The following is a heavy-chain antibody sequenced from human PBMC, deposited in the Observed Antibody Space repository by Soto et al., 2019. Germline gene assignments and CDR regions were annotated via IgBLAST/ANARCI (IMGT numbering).Heavy chain of an antibody. CDR1: GFTFSSYS. CDR3: AGSGGILRFLEVDAFDI. V-gene: IGHV3-21*01. CDR2: ISSSSSYI. D-gene: IGHD3-3*01. Sequence: EVQLVESGGGLVKPGGSLRLSCAASGFTFSSYSMNWVRQAPGKGLEWVSSISSSSSYIYYADSVKGRFTISRDNAKNSLYLQMNSLRAEDTAVYYCAGSGGILRFLEVDAFDIWGQGTMVTVSS. J-gene: IGHJ3*02.